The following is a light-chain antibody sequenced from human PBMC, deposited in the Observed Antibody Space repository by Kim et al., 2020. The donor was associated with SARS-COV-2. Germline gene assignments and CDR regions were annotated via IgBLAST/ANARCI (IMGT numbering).Light chain of an antibody. CDR2: DVT. CDR1: NSDIGDNNY. V-gene: IGLV2-14*03. Sequence: SALTQPASVSGSPGQSITISCTGTNSDIGDNNYVSWYQQHPGKAPKLMIYDVTKRPSGVSSRFSGSTSGNTASLTISGLQTEDEAHYYCSAYRTNTALLFGGGTQLTVL. CDR3: SAYRTNTALL. J-gene: IGLJ2*01.